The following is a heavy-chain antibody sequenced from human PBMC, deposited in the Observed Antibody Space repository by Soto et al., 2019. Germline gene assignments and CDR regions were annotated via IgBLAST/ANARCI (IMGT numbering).Heavy chain of an antibody. Sequence: ASVKVSCKASGYTFTSYGISWVRQAPGQGLEWMGWISAYNGNTNYAQKLQGRVTMTTDTSTSTAYMELRSLRSDDTAVYYCARSGYYDSSGYYTPVYYSALDVWGQGTTVTVSS. CDR1: GYTFTSYG. CDR2: ISAYNGNT. CDR3: ARSGYYDSSGYYTPVYYSALDV. J-gene: IGHJ6*02. D-gene: IGHD3-22*01. V-gene: IGHV1-18*04.